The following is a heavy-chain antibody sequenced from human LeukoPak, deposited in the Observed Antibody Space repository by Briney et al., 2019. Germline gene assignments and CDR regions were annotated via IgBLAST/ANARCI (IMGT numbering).Heavy chain of an antibody. Sequence: ASVKVSGKVSGYTLTELSMHWVRQAPGKGLEWMGGFDPEDGETIYAQKFQGRVTMTEDTSTDTAYMELSSLRSEDTAVYYCATDPIYSGYAFRFDYWSQGTLVTVSS. CDR3: ATDPIYSGYAFRFDY. V-gene: IGHV1-24*01. D-gene: IGHD5-12*01. CDR2: FDPEDGET. CDR1: GYTLTELS. J-gene: IGHJ4*02.